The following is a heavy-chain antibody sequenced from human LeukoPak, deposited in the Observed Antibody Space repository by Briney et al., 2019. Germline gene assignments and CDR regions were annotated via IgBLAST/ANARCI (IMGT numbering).Heavy chain of an antibody. D-gene: IGHD6-19*01. CDR2: IYTSGST. Sequence: SDTLSLTCTVSGGSISSYYWSWIRQPAGKGLEWIGRIYTSGSTNYNPSLKSRVTMSVDTSKNQFSLKLSSVTAADTAVYYCARDLGYSSGWSGVYFDYWGQGTLVTVSS. V-gene: IGHV4-4*07. CDR1: GGSISSYY. J-gene: IGHJ4*02. CDR3: ARDLGYSSGWSGVYFDY.